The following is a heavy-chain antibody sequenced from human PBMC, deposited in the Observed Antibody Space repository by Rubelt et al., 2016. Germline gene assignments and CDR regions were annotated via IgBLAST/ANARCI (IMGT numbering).Heavy chain of an antibody. CDR1: GYSISSGYY. V-gene: IGHV4-38-2*02. Sequence: QVQLQESGPGLVKPSETLSLTCTVSGYSISSGYYWGWIRQPPGKGLEWIGSIYHSGSTYYNPSLKSRVTISVDTSKNQFSLKLSSVTAADTAVYYCASLILEPQTYFDYWAREPWSPSPQ. D-gene: IGHD1-1*01. CDR2: IYHSGST. J-gene: IGHJ4*02. CDR3: ASLILEPQTYFDY.